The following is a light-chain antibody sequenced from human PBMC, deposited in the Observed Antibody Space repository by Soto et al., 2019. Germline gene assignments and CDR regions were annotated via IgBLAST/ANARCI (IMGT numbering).Light chain of an antibody. V-gene: IGLV2-11*01. Sequence: QSSLTQPRSVSGSPGQSVTISCTGTSSDVGGYNYVSWYQQHPGKAPKLMIYDVSKRPSGVPDRFSGSKSGNTASLTISGLQAEDEADYYCCSYAGSYTHSSYVFGTGTKLTVL. CDR1: SSDVGGYNY. J-gene: IGLJ1*01. CDR2: DVS. CDR3: CSYAGSYTHSSYV.